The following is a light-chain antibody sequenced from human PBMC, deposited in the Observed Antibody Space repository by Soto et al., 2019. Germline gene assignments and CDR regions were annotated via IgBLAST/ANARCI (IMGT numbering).Light chain of an antibody. CDR1: SSNIGAGYD. CDR2: GNS. V-gene: IGLV1-40*01. J-gene: IGLJ3*02. CDR3: QAYDSSLSGSV. Sequence: QSVLTQPPSVSGAPGQRVTISCTGSSSNIGAGYDVHWYQQLPGTAPKLLIYGNSNRPSGVPDRFSGSKSGTSASLAITGLQAEDEADDYCQAYDSSLSGSVFGGGTALT.